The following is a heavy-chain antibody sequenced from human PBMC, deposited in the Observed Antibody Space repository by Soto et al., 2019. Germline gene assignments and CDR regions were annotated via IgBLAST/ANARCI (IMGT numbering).Heavy chain of an antibody. CDR1: GGSFSANH. Sequence: SETLSLTCAVSGGSFSANHWSWIRQPPGKGLEWIGEINHSGSTHSNPSLKSRVTISVDTSKNQFSLRLSSVTAADTAVYFCARQGRYCGTTNCYEWWFDPWGQGTLVTVSS. CDR3: ARQGRYCGTTNCYEWWFDP. CDR2: INHSGST. J-gene: IGHJ5*02. V-gene: IGHV4-34*01. D-gene: IGHD2-2*01.